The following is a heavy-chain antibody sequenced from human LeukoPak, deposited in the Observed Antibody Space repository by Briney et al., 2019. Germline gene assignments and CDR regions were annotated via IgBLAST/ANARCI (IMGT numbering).Heavy chain of an antibody. D-gene: IGHD4-23*01. J-gene: IGHJ4*02. Sequence: PGGSLRLSCAASGFTFSSYWMSWVRQAPGKGLEWVANIKQDGSEKYYVDSVKGRFTISRDNAKNSLYLQMNSLRAEDTAVYYCAREADNGGNSMGFDYWGQGTLVTVSS. CDR3: AREADNGGNSMGFDY. V-gene: IGHV3-7*01. CDR1: GFTFSSYW. CDR2: IKQDGSEK.